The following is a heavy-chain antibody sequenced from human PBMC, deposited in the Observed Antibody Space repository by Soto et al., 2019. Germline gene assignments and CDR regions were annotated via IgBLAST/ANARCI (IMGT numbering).Heavy chain of an antibody. V-gene: IGHV3-23*01. CDR2: ISGSGGST. CDR3: AVYSSSWYHYYYYMDV. CDR1: GFTFSSYA. Sequence: GGSLRLSCAASGFTFSSYAMSWVRQAPGKGLEWVSAISGSGGSTYYADSVKGRFTISRDNSKNTLYLQMNSLRAEDTAVYYCAVYSSSWYHYYYYMDVWGKGTTVTVSS. D-gene: IGHD6-13*01. J-gene: IGHJ6*03.